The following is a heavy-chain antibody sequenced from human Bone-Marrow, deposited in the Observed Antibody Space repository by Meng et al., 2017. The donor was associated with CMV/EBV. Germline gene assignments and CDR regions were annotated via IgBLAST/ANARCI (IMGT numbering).Heavy chain of an antibody. D-gene: IGHD2-2*02. V-gene: IGHV3-30*04. Sequence: GESLKISCAASGFTFSSYAMHWVRQAPGKGLEWVAVISYDGSNKYYADSVKGRFTISRDNSKNTLYLQMNSLRAEDTAVYYCARQMVVVVPAAIQALDYRAQGTLVTVSS. CDR1: GFTFSSYA. J-gene: IGHJ4*02. CDR3: ARQMVVVVPAAIQALDY. CDR2: ISYDGSNK.